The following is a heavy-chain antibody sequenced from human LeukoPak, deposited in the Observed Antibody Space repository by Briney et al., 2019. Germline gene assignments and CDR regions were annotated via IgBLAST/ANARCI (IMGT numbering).Heavy chain of an antibody. V-gene: IGHV3-23*01. D-gene: IGHD6-6*01. Sequence: GGSLRLSCAASGFTFSSYAMSWVRQAPGKGLEWVSAISGSGGSTYYADSVKGRFTISRDNSKNTLSLQMNSLRAEDTAVYYCAKRFQLVEYYNGMDVWGQGTTVTVSS. J-gene: IGHJ6*02. CDR3: AKRFQLVEYYNGMDV. CDR2: ISGSGGST. CDR1: GFTFSSYA.